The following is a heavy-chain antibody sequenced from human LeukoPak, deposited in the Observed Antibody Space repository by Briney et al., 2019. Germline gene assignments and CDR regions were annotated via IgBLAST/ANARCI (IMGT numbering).Heavy chain of an antibody. V-gene: IGHV3-73*01. D-gene: IGHD6-13*01. CDR3: TRQRGPIAAAGNSQYYFDY. CDR2: IRTKANSYGT. J-gene: IGHJ4*02. CDR1: GFTFSGSA. Sequence: GGSLRLSCAASGFTFSGSAMHWVRQASGKGLEWVGRIRTKANSYGTAYAASVKGRFTISRDDSKNTAYLQMNSLKIEDTAMYHCTRQRGPIAAAGNSQYYFDYWGQGTLVTVSS.